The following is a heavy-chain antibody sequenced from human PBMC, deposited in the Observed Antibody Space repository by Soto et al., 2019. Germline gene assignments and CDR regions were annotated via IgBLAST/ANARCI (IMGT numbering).Heavy chain of an antibody. V-gene: IGHV1-8*01. CDR2: MNPNSGNT. CDR1: GYTFTSYD. D-gene: IGHD3-9*01. CDR3: ARGLQVLRYFDASHCFDY. J-gene: IGHJ4*02. Sequence: GASVKVSCKASGYTFTSYDINWVRQATGQGLEWMGWMNPNSGNTGYAQKFQGRVTMTRNTSISTAYMELSSLRSEDTAVYYCARGLQVLRYFDASHCFDYWGQGTLVTVSS.